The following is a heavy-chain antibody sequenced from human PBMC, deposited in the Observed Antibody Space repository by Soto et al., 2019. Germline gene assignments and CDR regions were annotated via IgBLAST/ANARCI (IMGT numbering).Heavy chain of an antibody. D-gene: IGHD3-22*01. Sequence: EASVKVSCKASGGTFSSYTISWVRQAPGQGLERMGRIIPILGIANYAQKFQGRVTITADKSTSTAYMELSSLRSEDTAVYYCARVPAMIVHSDAFDIWGQGTMVTVSS. CDR2: IIPILGIA. V-gene: IGHV1-69*02. J-gene: IGHJ3*02. CDR3: ARVPAMIVHSDAFDI. CDR1: GGTFSSYT.